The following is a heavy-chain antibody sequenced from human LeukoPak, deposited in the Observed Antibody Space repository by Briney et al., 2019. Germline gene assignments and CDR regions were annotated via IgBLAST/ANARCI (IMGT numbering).Heavy chain of an antibody. Sequence: GGSLRLSCAASGFTFDDYAMHWVRQAPGKGLGWVSGISWNSGSIGYADSVKGRFTISRDNAKNSLYLQMNSLRAEDTALYYCAKDMWYDGSGSYFVYWGQGTLVTVSS. J-gene: IGHJ4*02. CDR1: GFTFDDYA. CDR2: ISWNSGSI. CDR3: AKDMWYDGSGSYFVY. V-gene: IGHV3-9*01. D-gene: IGHD3-10*01.